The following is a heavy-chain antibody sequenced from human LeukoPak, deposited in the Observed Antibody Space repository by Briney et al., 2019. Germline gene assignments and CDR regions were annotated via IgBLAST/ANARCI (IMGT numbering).Heavy chain of an antibody. D-gene: IGHD2/OR15-2a*01. V-gene: IGHV3-21*01. CDR1: GFTFSSYS. CDR3: ARDRPSSITTYWY. Sequence: PGGSLRLSCAASGFTFSSYSMNWVRQAPGKGLEWVSSISSSSSYIYYADSAKGRFTISRDNAKNSLYLQMNSLRAEDTAVYYCARDRPSSITTYWYWGQGTLVTVSS. J-gene: IGHJ4*02. CDR2: ISSSSSYI.